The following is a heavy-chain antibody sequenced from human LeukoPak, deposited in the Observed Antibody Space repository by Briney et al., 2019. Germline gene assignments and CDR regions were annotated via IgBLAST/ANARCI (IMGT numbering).Heavy chain of an antibody. J-gene: IGHJ4*02. CDR2: IYYSGST. CDR3: ARHGARRVSRFLEWSLFDY. D-gene: IGHD3-3*01. CDR1: GGSISSSSYY. V-gene: IGHV4-39*01. Sequence: SETLSLTCTVSGGSISSSSYYWGWIRQPPGKGLEWIGSIYYSGSTYYNPSLKSRVTISVDTSKNQFSLKLSSVTAADTAVYYCARHGARRVSRFLEWSLFDYWGQGTLVTVSS.